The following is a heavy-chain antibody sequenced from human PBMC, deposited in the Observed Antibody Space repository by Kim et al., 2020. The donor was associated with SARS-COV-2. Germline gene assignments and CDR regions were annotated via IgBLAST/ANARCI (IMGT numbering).Heavy chain of an antibody. CDR1: GFTFDDYA. CDR3: AKAHLAYCGGDCYSRFDY. CDR2: ISWNSGSI. D-gene: IGHD2-21*02. V-gene: IGHV3-9*01. J-gene: IGHJ4*02. Sequence: GGSLRLSCAASGFTFDDYAMHWVRQAPGKGLEWVSGISWNSGSIGYADSVKGRFTISRDNAKNSLYLRMNSLSAEDTALYYCAKAHLAYCGGDCYSRFDYWGQGTLVTVSS.